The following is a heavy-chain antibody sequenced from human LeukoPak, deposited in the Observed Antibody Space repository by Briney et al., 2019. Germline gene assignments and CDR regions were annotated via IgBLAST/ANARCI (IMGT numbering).Heavy chain of an antibody. CDR2: ISSSSSYI. Sequence: AGGSLRLXCAASGFTFSSYSMNWVRQAPGKGLESVSSISSSSSYIYYADSVKGRFTISRDNAKNSLYLQMNSLRAEDMAVYYCARGPTRMAFDPWGQGTLVTVSS. V-gene: IGHV3-21*01. J-gene: IGHJ5*02. D-gene: IGHD5-24*01. CDR3: ARGPTRMAFDP. CDR1: GFTFSSYS.